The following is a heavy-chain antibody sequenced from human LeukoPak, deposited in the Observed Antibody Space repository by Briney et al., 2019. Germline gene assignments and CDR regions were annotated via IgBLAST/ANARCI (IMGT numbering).Heavy chain of an antibody. J-gene: IGHJ6*03. CDR3: ARDGIAARGINLTDYYYYMDV. CDR1: GYTFTSYG. CDR2: ISAYNGNT. V-gene: IGHV1-18*01. D-gene: IGHD6-6*01. Sequence: ASVKVSCKASGYTFTSYGISWVRQAPGQGREWMGWISAYNGNTNYAQKLQGRVTMTTDTSTSTAYMELRSLRSDDTAVYYCARDGIAARGINLTDYYYYMDVWGKGTTVTVSS.